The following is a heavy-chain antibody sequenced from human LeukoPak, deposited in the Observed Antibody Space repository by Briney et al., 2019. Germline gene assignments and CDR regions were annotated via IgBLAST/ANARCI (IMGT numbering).Heavy chain of an antibody. CDR3: AKGLSPYSSYTSVDY. CDR2: ISGSGGST. V-gene: IGHV3-23*01. D-gene: IGHD6-6*01. Sequence: GGSLRLSCAASGFTFSSYAMSWVRQAPGKGLEWVSAISGSGGSTYYADSVKGRFTISRDNPKNTLYLQMNSLRAEDTAVYYCAKGLSPYSSYTSVDYWGQRTLVTVSS. CDR1: GFTFSSYA. J-gene: IGHJ4*02.